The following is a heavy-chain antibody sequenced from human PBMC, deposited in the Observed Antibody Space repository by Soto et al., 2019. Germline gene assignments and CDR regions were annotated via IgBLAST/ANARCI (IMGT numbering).Heavy chain of an antibody. V-gene: IGHV3-23*01. D-gene: IGHD3-16*02. J-gene: IGHJ5*02. CDR2: ISGSGGST. CDR1: GFTFSSYA. Sequence: EVQLLESGGGLVQPGGSLRLSRAASGFTFSSYAMSWVRQAPGKGLEWVSAISGSGGSTYYADSVKGRFTISRDNSKNTLYLQMNSLRAEDTAVYYCAKGLTDRKIRLGELSFRNWFDPWGQGTLVTVSS. CDR3: AKGLTDRKIRLGELSFRNWFDP.